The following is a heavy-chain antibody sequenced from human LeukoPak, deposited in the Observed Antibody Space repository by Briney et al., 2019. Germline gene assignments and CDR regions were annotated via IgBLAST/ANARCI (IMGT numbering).Heavy chain of an antibody. V-gene: IGHV3-30*03. CDR2: ISYDGSRN. D-gene: IGHD6-19*01. CDR1: GVTFSNYD. J-gene: IGHJ5*02. Sequence: GGSLRLSCAASGVTFSNYDMHWVRQAPGKGLEWVSFISYDGSRNYYAASVEGRFTISRDDSKNTVYLQMNSLSAEDTAMYFCARELFSSSWLDLWGQGALVTVSS. CDR3: ARELFSSSWLDL.